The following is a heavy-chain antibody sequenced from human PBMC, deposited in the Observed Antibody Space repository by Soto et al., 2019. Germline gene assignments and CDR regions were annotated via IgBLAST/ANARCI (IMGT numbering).Heavy chain of an antibody. V-gene: IGHV3-11*01. J-gene: IGHJ4*02. CDR1: GFTFSYYY. CDR3: ATWNYYGSGRPSDY. D-gene: IGHD3-10*01. Sequence: PGGSLRRSCVASGFTFSYYYMSWIRQAPGKGLEWLSYISSSGSTIFYADSVKGRFTISRDNAKNSLYLQMNSLRAEDTAVYYCATWNYYGSGRPSDYWGQGNLVTVSS. CDR2: ISSSGSTI.